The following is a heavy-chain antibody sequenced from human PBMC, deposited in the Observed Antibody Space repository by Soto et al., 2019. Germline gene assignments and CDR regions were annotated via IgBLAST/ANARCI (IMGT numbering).Heavy chain of an antibody. Sequence: LSLTCTVSGGSISSSSYYWGWIRQPPGKGLEWIGSIYYSGSTYYNPSLKSRVTISVDTSKNQFSLKLSSVTAADTAVYYCARRMHWLQDFDNWGQGTLVTVSS. CDR2: IYYSGST. D-gene: IGHD3-9*01. CDR1: GGSISSSSYY. V-gene: IGHV4-39*01. CDR3: ARRMHWLQDFDN. J-gene: IGHJ4*02.